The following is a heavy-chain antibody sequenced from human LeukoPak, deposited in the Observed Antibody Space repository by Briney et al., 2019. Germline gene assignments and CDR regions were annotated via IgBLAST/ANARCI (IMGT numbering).Heavy chain of an antibody. J-gene: IGHJ4*02. Sequence: PSETLSLTCAVYGGSFSGYYWSWIRQPRGKGLEWIGEINHSGSTNYNPSLKSRVTISVDTSKNQFSLKLSSVTAADTAVYYCARREAVTTRIGYWGQGTLVTVSS. CDR3: ARREAVTTRIGY. D-gene: IGHD4-11*01. V-gene: IGHV4-34*01. CDR1: GGSFSGYY. CDR2: INHSGST.